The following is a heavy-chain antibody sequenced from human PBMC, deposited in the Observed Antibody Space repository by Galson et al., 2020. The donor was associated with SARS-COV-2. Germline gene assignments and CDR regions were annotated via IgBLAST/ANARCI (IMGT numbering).Heavy chain of an antibody. V-gene: IGHV3-53*04. CDR1: GFTVSSNY. CDR3: ARVLGVVPTTTRGGAFDI. Sequence: GGSLRLSCAASGFTVSSNYMSWVRQAPGKGLEWVSIIYSGGSTYYADSVKGRFTISRHNSKNTLYLQMNSLRAEDTAVYYCARVLGVVPTTTRGGAFDIWGQGTMVTVSS. D-gene: IGHD2-15*01. CDR2: IYSGGST. J-gene: IGHJ3*02.